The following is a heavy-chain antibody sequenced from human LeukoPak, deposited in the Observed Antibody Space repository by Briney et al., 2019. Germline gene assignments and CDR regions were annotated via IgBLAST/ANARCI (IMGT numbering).Heavy chain of an antibody. V-gene: IGHV4-34*01. Sequence: SETLSLTCAVYGGSFSGYYWSWIRQPPGKGLEWIGEINHSGSTNYNPSLKSRVTISVDTSKNQFSLQLNSVTPEDTAVYFCARELVAAGSNFDYWGQGTLVTVSS. CDR1: GGSFSGYY. CDR2: INHSGST. J-gene: IGHJ4*02. CDR3: ARELVAAGSNFDY. D-gene: IGHD6-13*01.